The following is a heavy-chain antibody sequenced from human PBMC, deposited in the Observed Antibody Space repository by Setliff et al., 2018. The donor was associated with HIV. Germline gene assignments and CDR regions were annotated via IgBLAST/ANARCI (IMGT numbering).Heavy chain of an antibody. V-gene: IGHV3-23*01. CDR2: ITGGGDKT. J-gene: IGHJ4*02. CDR3: AKDHSSGWHYYFDY. CDR1: GFTFSSYA. Sequence: GGSLRLSCAASGFTFSSYAMNWVRQAPGKGLEWVSVITGGGDKTYYADTVKGRFTISRDNSKNTLYLQMDSLRAEDAAVYYCAKDHSSGWHYYFDYWGQGTLVTVSS. D-gene: IGHD6-19*01.